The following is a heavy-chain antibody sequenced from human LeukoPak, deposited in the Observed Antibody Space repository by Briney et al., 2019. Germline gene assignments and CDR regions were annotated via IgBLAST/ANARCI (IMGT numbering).Heavy chain of an antibody. CDR3: ARHVAPHSEYYGSGSYYTHDAFDI. J-gene: IGHJ3*02. CDR2: IYPGDSET. Sequence: GESLKISCKGSGYSFSTYWIGWVRQMPGKGLEWMGIIYPGDSETIYSPSFQGRVTISADNSITTAYLQWSSLKASDTAMYYCARHVAPHSEYYGSGSYYTHDAFDIWGQGTMVTVSS. V-gene: IGHV5-51*01. D-gene: IGHD3-10*01. CDR1: GYSFSTYW.